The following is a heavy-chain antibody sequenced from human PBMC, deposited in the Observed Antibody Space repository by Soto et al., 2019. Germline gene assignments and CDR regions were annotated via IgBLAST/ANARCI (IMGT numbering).Heavy chain of an antibody. J-gene: IGHJ5*02. Sequence: QVQLVESGGGVVQPGRSLRLSCAASGFTFSSYGIYWVRQAPGKGLEWVAVISYDESTKYYADSVKGRFTISRDNSKNTLYLQMNSLITDDTAVYYCAKGSGSGWYGWFDPWGQGTLVTVSS. CDR3: AKGSGSGWYGWFDP. V-gene: IGHV3-30*18. CDR2: ISYDESTK. CDR1: GFTFSSYG. D-gene: IGHD6-19*01.